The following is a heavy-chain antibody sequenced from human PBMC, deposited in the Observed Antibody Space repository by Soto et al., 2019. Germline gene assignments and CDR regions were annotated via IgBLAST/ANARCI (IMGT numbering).Heavy chain of an antibody. D-gene: IGHD2-15*01. V-gene: IGHV1-18*04. CDR2: ISAYNGNT. J-gene: IGHJ6*02. Sequence: GASVKVSCKASGYTFTSYGISWVRQAPGQGLDWMGWISAYNGNTKYAQDLQGRVTMTTDTSTSTAYMELRSLRSDDTAMYYCARFSGGSYNTYYFYYGMDVWGQGTTVTVYS. CDR3: ARFSGGSYNTYYFYYGMDV. CDR1: GYTFTSYG.